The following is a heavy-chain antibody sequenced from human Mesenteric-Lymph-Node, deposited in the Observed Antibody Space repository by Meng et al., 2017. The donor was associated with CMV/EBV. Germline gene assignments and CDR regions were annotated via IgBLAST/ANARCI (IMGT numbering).Heavy chain of an antibody. Sequence: GGSLRLSCAASGFTFSNFWMSWVRQAPGKGLEWVSSISSSSSYIYYADSVKGRFTISRDNAKNSLYLQMNSLRAEDTAVYYCARDLEYGMDVWGQGTTVTVSS. CDR2: ISSSSSYI. CDR3: ARDLEYGMDV. V-gene: IGHV3-21*01. J-gene: IGHJ6*02. CDR1: GFTFSNFW.